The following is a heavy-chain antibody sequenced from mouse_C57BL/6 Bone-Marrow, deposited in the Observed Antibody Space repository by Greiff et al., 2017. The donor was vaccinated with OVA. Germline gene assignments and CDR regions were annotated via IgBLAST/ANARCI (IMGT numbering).Heavy chain of an antibody. CDR2: INPYNGGT. CDR3: ARDWDGDFDY. J-gene: IGHJ2*01. D-gene: IGHD4-1*01. CDR1: GYTFTDYY. Sequence: EVQLQESGPVLVKPGASVKMSCKASGYTFTDYYMNWVKQSPGKSLEWIGVINPYNGGTSYNQKFKGKATLTVDKSSSTAYMELNSLTSEDSAVYYCARDWDGDFDYWGQGTTLTVSS. V-gene: IGHV1-19*01.